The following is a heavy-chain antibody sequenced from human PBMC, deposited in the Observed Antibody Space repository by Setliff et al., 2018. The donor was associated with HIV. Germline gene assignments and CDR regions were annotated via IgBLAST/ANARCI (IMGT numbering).Heavy chain of an antibody. CDR3: ARGGGFWYYDSSGYGGRLYYYYGMDV. CDR2: IYFSGTP. CDR1: GGSINSRSYY. D-gene: IGHD3-22*01. J-gene: IGHJ6*02. Sequence: SETLSLTCTVSGGSINSRSYYWAWIRQPPGKGLEWVASIYFSGTPYYNPSLKNRVTISVDTSKNQFSLKLSSVTAADTAVYYCARGGGFWYYDSSGYGGRLYYYYGMDVWGQGTTVTVSS. V-gene: IGHV4-39*01.